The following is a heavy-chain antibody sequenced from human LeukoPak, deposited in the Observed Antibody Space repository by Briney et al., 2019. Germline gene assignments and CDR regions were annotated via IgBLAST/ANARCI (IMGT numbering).Heavy chain of an antibody. CDR2: ISSSGSAI. J-gene: IGHJ3*02. Sequence: GGSLRLSCAASGFTFSSHEMNWVRQAPGKGLEWVSYISSSGSAIHYADSVKGRITISRDNAKNLVFLQTNSLRAEDTALYYCAGERYCGGDCYNDAFDIWGQGTMVTVSS. CDR1: GFTFSSHE. V-gene: IGHV3-48*03. D-gene: IGHD2-21*02. CDR3: AGERYCGGDCYNDAFDI.